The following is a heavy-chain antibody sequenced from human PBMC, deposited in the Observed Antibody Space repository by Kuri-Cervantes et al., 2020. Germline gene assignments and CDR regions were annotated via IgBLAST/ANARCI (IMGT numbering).Heavy chain of an antibody. CDR1: GFIYDDYA. CDR3: AKEAVAGTSYYYGMDV. CDR2: ISWNSGSI. D-gene: IGHD6-19*01. V-gene: IGHV3-9*01. Sequence: GGSLRLSCTASGFIYDDYAMHWVRQAPGKGLEWVSGISWNSGSIGYADSVKGRFTISRDNAKNSLYLQMNSLRAEDTALYYCAKEAVAGTSYYYGMDVWGQGTTVTVSS. J-gene: IGHJ6*02.